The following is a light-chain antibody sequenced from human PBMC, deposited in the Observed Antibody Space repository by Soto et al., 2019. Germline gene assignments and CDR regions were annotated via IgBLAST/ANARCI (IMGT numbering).Light chain of an antibody. CDR1: QNVLYSSNNKNQ. J-gene: IGKJ4*01. Sequence: IVMPPSPDSLALSLVERATINCKSSQNVLYSSNNKNQLAWYQQKPGQPPKLLIYWASTRESGVPDRFSGSGSGTDFILTISSLQAEDVAVYYCQQYYSPPLTLGGGTKVDIK. CDR2: WAS. V-gene: IGKV4-1*01. CDR3: QQYYSPPLT.